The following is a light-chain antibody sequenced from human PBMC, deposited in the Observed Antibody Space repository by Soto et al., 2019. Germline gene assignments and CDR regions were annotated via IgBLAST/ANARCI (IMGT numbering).Light chain of an antibody. Sequence: EIVLTQSPGTLSLSPGERATLSCRASQSVSSASLAWYQQKPGQAPRLLIYGASIRATGIPDRFSGSGSGTDFTLTISRLEPEDFAVYYCQQYGDSSWTFGQGTKVDIK. CDR2: GAS. CDR3: QQYGDSSWT. J-gene: IGKJ1*01. V-gene: IGKV3-20*01. CDR1: QSVSSAS.